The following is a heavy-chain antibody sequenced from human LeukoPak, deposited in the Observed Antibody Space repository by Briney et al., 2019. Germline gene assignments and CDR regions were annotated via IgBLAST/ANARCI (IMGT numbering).Heavy chain of an antibody. CDR1: GFTFNSYG. CDR3: ARGSSGWFG. CDR2: ISYDGNDK. J-gene: IGHJ4*02. V-gene: IGHV3-30*03. D-gene: IGHD6-19*01. Sequence: GRSLRLSCAASGFTFNSYGMHWVRQAPGKGLEWVAVISYDGNDKFYRDSVKGRFTISRDNSKNTLYLQMNSLRAEDTAVYYCARGSSGWFGWGQGTLVTVPS.